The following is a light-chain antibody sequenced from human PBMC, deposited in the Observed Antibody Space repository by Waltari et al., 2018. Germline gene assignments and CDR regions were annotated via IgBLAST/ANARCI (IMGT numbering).Light chain of an antibody. V-gene: IGKV4-1*01. CDR2: WAS. Sequence: IVSIDSLALLPVSLCGGDTHNRKSSQSILSSSNNRNFLGWYQQKAGQPPNLLFYWASTREFGVPDRFSGSGSGTDFTLTISSLQAEDVAVYYCQQYYSTPWTFGQGTKGEIQ. CDR3: QQYYSTPWT. CDR1: QSILSSSNNRNF. J-gene: IGKJ1*01.